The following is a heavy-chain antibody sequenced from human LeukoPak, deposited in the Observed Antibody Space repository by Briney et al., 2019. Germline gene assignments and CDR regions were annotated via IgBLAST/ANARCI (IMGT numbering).Heavy chain of an antibody. J-gene: IGHJ4*02. CDR2: ISSSSSYI. CDR3: AKGLEQSLDY. CDR1: GFTFSSYS. V-gene: IGHV3-21*01. Sequence: GGSLRLSCAASGFTFSSYSMNWVRQAPGKGLEWVSSISSSSSYIYYADSVKGRFTISRDNAKNSLYLQMNSLRAEDTAVYYCAKGLEQSLDYWGQGTLVTVSS. D-gene: IGHD6-19*01.